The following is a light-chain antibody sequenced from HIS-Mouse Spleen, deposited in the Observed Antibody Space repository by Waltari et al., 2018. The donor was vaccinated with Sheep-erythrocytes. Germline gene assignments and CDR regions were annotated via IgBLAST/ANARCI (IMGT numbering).Light chain of an antibody. Sequence: SYELTQPPSVSVSPGQTARITCSGDVLPKKYAYWYQQKSGQAPVPVIYEDSKRPSGIPERFSGSTSGTMATLTISGAQVEDEADYYCYSTDSSGNHRVFGTGTKVTVL. CDR3: YSTDSSGNHRV. CDR1: VLPKKY. J-gene: IGLJ1*01. V-gene: IGLV3-10*01. CDR2: EDS.